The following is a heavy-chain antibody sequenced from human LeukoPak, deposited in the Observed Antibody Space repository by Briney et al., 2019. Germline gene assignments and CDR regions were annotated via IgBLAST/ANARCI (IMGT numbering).Heavy chain of an antibody. Sequence: VASVKVSCKASGYTFTGYYMYWVRQAPGQGLEWMGWINPNSGGINYAQKFQGRVTMTRDTSISTAYMELSRLRSDDTAVYYCATPVARYCSSTSCRTGDYWGQGTLVTVSS. CDR1: GYTFTGYY. CDR2: INPNSGGI. D-gene: IGHD2-2*01. V-gene: IGHV1-2*02. CDR3: ATPVARYCSSTSCRTGDY. J-gene: IGHJ4*02.